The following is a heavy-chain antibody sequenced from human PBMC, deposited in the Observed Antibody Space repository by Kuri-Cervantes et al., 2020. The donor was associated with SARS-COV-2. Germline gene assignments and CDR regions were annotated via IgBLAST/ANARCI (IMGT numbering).Heavy chain of an antibody. CDR1: GFTFSSYA. Sequence: GGSLRLSCAASGFTFSSYAMTWVRQAPGTGLEWVSSLSVGGGNTYYADSVKGRFTISRDNSRNTLYLQMNSVSAEDSAVYYCAKDLAVAGSEDDSWGQGTLVTVSS. CDR3: AKDLAVAGSEDDS. D-gene: IGHD6-19*01. J-gene: IGHJ4*02. CDR2: LSVGGGNT. V-gene: IGHV3-23*01.